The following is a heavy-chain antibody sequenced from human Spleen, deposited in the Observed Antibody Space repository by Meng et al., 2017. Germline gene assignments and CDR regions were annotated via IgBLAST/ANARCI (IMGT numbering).Heavy chain of an antibody. Sequence: GGSLRLSCAASGFTFSRFGMHWVRQAPGKGLEWLAVIWFDGLNNYYADSVKGRFTISRDNSKNTLYLQMNSLRAEDTAVYYCARDRLTNPLLRMEVWGQGTTVTVSS. J-gene: IGHJ6*02. CDR2: IWFDGLNN. CDR3: ARDRLTNPLLRMEV. V-gene: IGHV3-33*01. CDR1: GFTFSRFG. D-gene: IGHD6-25*01.